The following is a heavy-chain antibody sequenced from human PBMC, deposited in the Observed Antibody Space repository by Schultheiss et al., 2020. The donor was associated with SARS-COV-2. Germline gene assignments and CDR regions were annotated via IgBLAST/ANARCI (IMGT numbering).Heavy chain of an antibody. J-gene: IGHJ4*02. D-gene: IGHD1-26*01. CDR1: AGSFSGNY. Sequence: SETLSLTCAVYAGSFSGNYWSWIRRTPGKGLEWIGGIYHSGSTNYNPSLKSRVTISLDKSKNQFSLNLNSVTAADTAVYYCARDFSGGSYFDFWGQGTLVTVSS. V-gene: IGHV4-34*01. CDR3: ARDFSGGSYFDF. CDR2: IYHSGST.